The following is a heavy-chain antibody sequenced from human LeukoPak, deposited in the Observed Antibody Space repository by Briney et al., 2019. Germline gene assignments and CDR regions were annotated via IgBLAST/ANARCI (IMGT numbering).Heavy chain of an antibody. D-gene: IGHD3-16*01. V-gene: IGHV1-18*01. CDR1: GYTFTSYG. J-gene: IGHJ4*02. Sequence: GASVKVSCKASGYTFTSYGISWVRQAPGQGLEWMGWISAYNGNTNYAQKLQGRVTMTTDTSTTTAYMELGSLRSDDTAVYYCAREVLGLPFVYWGQGTLVTVSS. CDR2: ISAYNGNT. CDR3: AREVLGLPFVY.